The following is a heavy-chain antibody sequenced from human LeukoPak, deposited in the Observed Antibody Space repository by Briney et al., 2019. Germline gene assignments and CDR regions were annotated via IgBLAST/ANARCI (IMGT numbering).Heavy chain of an antibody. CDR2: IGTAGDT. V-gene: IGHV3-13*04. J-gene: IGHJ4*02. D-gene: IGHD6-6*01. CDR3: ARGLSGSSSPLYPFDS. CDR1: GFTFSSYD. Sequence: GGSLRLSCAASGFTFSSYDMHWVRQATGKGLEWVSAIGTAGDTYYPGSVKGRFTISRENAKSSLYLQMNSLRAEDTAVYYCARGLSGSSSPLYPFDSWGQGALVTVSS.